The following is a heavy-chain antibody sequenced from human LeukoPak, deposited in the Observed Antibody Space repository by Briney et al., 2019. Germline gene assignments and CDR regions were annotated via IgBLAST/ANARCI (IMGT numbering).Heavy chain of an antibody. J-gene: IGHJ6*03. CDR2: IYYSGST. CDR1: GGSISGYY. Sequence: SETLSLTCTVSGGSISGYYWSWIRQPPGKGLEWIGYIYYSGSTNYNPSLKSRVTISVDTSKNQFSLKLSSVTAADTAVYYCARGRETSPHYYYYYYMDVWGKGTTVTVSS. V-gene: IGHV4-59*08. CDR3: ARGRETSPHYYYYYYMDV.